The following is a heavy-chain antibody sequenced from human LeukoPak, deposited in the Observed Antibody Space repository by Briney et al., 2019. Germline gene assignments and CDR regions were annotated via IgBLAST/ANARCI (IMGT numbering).Heavy chain of an antibody. D-gene: IGHD3-10*01. CDR2: VWSDGNNK. J-gene: IGHJ4*02. CDR1: GFTFRVYA. Sequence: TGGSLRLSCAASGFTFRVYAMHWVRQTPGKGLEWVAVVWSDGNNKHYADSVKGRFTISRDNSKNTVYLQMNSLRAEDTAVYYCAKGDSGYWGQGALVTVSS. CDR3: AKGDSGY. V-gene: IGHV3-30*02.